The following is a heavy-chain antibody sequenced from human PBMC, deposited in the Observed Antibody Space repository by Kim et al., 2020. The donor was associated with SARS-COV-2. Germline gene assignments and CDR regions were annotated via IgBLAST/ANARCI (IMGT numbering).Heavy chain of an antibody. CDR2: ISGSTTYI. V-gene: IGHV3-21*01. CDR3: ARDGMWIQLWNYYYYYGMDV. J-gene: IGHJ6*02. Sequence: GGSLRLSCAASGFTFTSYSMNWVRQTPGKGLEWVSSISGSTTYIYYADSVKGRFTISRDNAKNSLYLQMNSLRAEDTAVYYCARDGMWIQLWNYYYYYGMDVWGQGTTVTVSS. D-gene: IGHD5-18*01. CDR1: GFTFTSYS.